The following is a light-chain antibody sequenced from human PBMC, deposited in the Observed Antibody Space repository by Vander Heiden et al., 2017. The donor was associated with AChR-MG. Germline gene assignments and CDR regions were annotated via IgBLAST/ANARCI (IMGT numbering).Light chain of an antibody. J-gene: IGKJ1*01. CDR3: QQYDNLPRT. CDR1: QSVSSNY. V-gene: IGKV3-20*01. CDR2: GAS. Sequence: EIVLTQSPGTLSLSPGERATLSCRASQSVSSNYLAWYQQKPGQAPRLLIYGASARATAIPDRFSGSGSGTDFTLTISRLEPEDFAVYYCQQYDNLPRTFGQGTKVEIK.